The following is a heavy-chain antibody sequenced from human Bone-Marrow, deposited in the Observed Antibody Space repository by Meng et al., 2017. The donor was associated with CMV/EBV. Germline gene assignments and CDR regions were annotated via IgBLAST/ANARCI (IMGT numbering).Heavy chain of an antibody. CDR2: ISAYDGNT. V-gene: IGHV1-18*01. D-gene: IGHD7-27*01. Sequence: SCKATGYTFRTFGMAWMRQAPGQGPEWMGWISAYDGNTNYAQNFQGRVTMTTETSTTTAYMELKSLGLDDTAVYYCARSGDGNWFDPWGQGTLVTVSS. CDR1: GYTFRTFG. J-gene: IGHJ5*02. CDR3: ARSGDGNWFDP.